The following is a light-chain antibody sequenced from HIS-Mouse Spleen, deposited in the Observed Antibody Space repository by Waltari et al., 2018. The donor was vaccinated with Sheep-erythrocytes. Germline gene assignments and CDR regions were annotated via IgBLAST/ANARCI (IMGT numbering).Light chain of an antibody. Sequence: QSALTQPRSVSGSPGQSVTISCTGHSSDVGGYNYVSWYQQHPGKAPQLMIYDVSTRPSGVPDRFSGSKSGNTASLTISGLQAEDEADYYCCSYAGSYNHVFATGTKVTVL. V-gene: IGLV2-11*01. CDR1: SSDVGGYNY. CDR2: DVS. CDR3: CSYAGSYNHV. J-gene: IGLJ1*01.